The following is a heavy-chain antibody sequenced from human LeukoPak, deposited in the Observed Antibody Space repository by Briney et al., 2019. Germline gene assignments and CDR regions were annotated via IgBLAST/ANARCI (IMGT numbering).Heavy chain of an antibody. J-gene: IGHJ3*02. Sequence: PSETLSLTCTVSGGSISSGDYYWSWIRQPPGKGLEWIGYIYYSGSTYYNPSLKSRVTISVDTSKNQFSLKLSSVTAADTAVYYCARGIPYEHIVVVVAATPRDAFDIWGQGTMVTVSS. CDR1: GGSISSGDYY. D-gene: IGHD2-15*01. CDR3: ARGIPYEHIVVVVAATPRDAFDI. CDR2: IYYSGST. V-gene: IGHV4-30-4*01.